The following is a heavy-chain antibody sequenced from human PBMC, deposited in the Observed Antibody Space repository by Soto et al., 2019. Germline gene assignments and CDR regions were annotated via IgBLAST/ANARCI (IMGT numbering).Heavy chain of an antibody. J-gene: IGHJ6*02. CDR1: GYTFTGYY. D-gene: IGHD2-2*01. CDR3: ASGGIIVVVPAAIGINESYYYYGMDV. Sequence: ASVKVSCKASGYTFTGYYMHWVRQAPGQGLEWMGWINPNSGGTNYAQKFQGWVTMARDTSISTAYMELSRLRSDDTAVYYCASGGIIVVVPAAIGINESYYYYGMDVWGQGNTVTVSS. CDR2: INPNSGGT. V-gene: IGHV1-2*04.